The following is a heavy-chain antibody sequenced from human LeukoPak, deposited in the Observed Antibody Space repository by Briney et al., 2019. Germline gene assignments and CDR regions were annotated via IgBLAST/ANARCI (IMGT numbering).Heavy chain of an antibody. Sequence: GGSLRLSCAASGFTVSSNYMSWVRQAPGKGREWVSVIYSGGSTYYADSVKGRFTISRDNSKNTLYLQMNSLRAEDTAVYYCARVGGNYYYGMDVWGQGTTVTVSS. CDR3: ARVGGNYYYGMDV. CDR1: GFTVSSNY. V-gene: IGHV3-66*01. CDR2: IYSGGST. J-gene: IGHJ6*02. D-gene: IGHD3-16*01.